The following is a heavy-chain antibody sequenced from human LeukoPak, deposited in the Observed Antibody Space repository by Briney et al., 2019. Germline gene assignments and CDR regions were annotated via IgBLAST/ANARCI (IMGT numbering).Heavy chain of an antibody. CDR2: IYPGDHDS. CDR3: VRQGLSYYYDSSGNYAAY. J-gene: IGHJ4*02. Sequence: GESLKISCKASGYSFIDYWIGWVRPMPGKGLEWMGMIYPGDHDSRYSPSFQGQVAISVDKSISTAYLQWSSLEASDSAMYYCVRQGLSYYYDSSGNYAAYWGQGTQVTVSS. V-gene: IGHV5-51*01. D-gene: IGHD3-22*01. CDR1: GYSFIDYW.